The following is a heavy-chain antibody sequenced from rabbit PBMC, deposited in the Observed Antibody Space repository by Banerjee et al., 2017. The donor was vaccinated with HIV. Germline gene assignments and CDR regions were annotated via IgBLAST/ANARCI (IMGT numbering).Heavy chain of an antibody. CDR2: IDAGDSGST. CDR1: GFSFSSSYW. D-gene: IGHD4-2*01. J-gene: IGHJ6*01. CDR3: ARGSAYAGAGYAL. Sequence: QSLEESGGDLVQPGASMTLTCTASGFSFSSSYWICWVRQAPGKGLEWVACIDAGDSGSTYYASWAKGRFTISKTSSTTVALQMTSLTAADTATCFCARGSAYAGAGYALWGPGTLVTVS. V-gene: IGHV1S40*01.